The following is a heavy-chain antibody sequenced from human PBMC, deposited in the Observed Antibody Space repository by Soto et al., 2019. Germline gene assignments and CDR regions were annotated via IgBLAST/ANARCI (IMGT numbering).Heavy chain of an antibody. CDR3: AKEGGLSGSYYISSSYYFDY. D-gene: IGHD1-26*01. CDR1: GFTFSSYG. Sequence: GSLRLSCVASGFTFSSYGMHWVRQAPGRGLEWVAIISYDGSNTYYADSVKGRFTISRDNSKNTLYLQMNSLRAEDTSVYYCAKEGGLSGSYYISSSYYFDYWGQGTLVTVSS. J-gene: IGHJ4*02. CDR2: ISYDGSNT. V-gene: IGHV3-30*18.